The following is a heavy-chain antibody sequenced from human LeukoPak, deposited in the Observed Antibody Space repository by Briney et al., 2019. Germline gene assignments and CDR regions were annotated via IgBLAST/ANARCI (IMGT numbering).Heavy chain of an antibody. CDR1: GFTFSSYS. CDR2: ISSSSSYI. J-gene: IGHJ4*02. D-gene: IGHD3-10*01. CDR3: ARGRALWFGFDY. Sequence: GGSLRLSCAASGFTFSSYSMNWVRQAPGKGLEWVSSISSSSSYIYYADSVKGRFTISRDNAKNSLCLQMNSLRAEDTAVYYCARGRALWFGFDYWGQGTLVTVSS. V-gene: IGHV3-21*01.